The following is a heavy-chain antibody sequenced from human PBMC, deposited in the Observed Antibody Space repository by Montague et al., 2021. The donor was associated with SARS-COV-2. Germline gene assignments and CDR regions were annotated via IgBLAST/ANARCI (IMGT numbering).Heavy chain of an antibody. CDR2: VYYSGSI. CDR1: GGSISTYS. J-gene: IGHJ2*01. V-gene: IGHV4-59*13. Sequence: SETLSLTCTVSGGSISTYSWSWIRQPPGKGLEWIGYVYYSGSINYNPSLKSRVTLSIDTSKNQFSLKLSSVTAADTAVYFCARGTRYYYDSTYYFDPWGRGTLVTVSS. D-gene: IGHD3-22*01. CDR3: ARGTRYYYDSTYYFDP.